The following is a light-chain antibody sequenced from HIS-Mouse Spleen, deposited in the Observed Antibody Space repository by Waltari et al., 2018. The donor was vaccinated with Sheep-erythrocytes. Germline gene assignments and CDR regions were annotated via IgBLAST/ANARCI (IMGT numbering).Light chain of an antibody. Sequence: QSALTQPASVSGSPGQSITISCTGTSSDVGGYNYVSWYQQHPGKAPKLMTYDVSNRATGVSNRFSGSKSGNTASLTISGLQAEDEADYYCSSYTSSSTLVVFGGGTKLTVL. J-gene: IGLJ2*01. CDR2: DVS. V-gene: IGLV2-14*03. CDR1: SSDVGGYNY. CDR3: SSYTSSSTLVV.